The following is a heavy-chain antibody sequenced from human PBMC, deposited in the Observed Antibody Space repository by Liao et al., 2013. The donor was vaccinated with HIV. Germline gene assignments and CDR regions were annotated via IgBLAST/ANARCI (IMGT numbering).Heavy chain of an antibody. CDR1: GGSISSGSYY. J-gene: IGHJ4*02. D-gene: IGHD2-2*01. CDR3: AREGGDIVVVPAAFDY. CDR2: IYTSGST. Sequence: QVQLQESGPGLVKPSQTLSLTCTVSGGSISSGSYYWSWIRQPAGKGLEWIGRIYTSGSTNYNPSLKSRVTISVDTSKNQFSLKLSSVTAADTAVYYCAREGGDIVVVPAAFDYWGQGTLVTVSS. V-gene: IGHV4-61*02.